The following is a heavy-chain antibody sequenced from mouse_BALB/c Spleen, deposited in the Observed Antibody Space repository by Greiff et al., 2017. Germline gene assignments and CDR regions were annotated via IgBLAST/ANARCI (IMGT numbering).Heavy chain of an antibody. D-gene: IGHD2-14*01. CDR3: ARKTYDRYDDAMDY. Sequence: VKLMVSGPGLVQPSQSLSITCTVSGFSLTSYGVHWVRQSPGKGLEWLGVIWSGGSTDYNAAFISRLSISKDNSKSQVFFKMNSLQANDTAIYYCARKTYDRYDDAMDYWGQGTSVTVAS. CDR1: GFSLTSYG. V-gene: IGHV2-2*02. J-gene: IGHJ4*01. CDR2: IWSGGST.